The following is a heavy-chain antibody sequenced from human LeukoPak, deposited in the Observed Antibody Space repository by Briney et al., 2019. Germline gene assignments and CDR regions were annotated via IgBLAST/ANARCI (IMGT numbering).Heavy chain of an antibody. J-gene: IGHJ4*02. CDR2: IYNSGST. V-gene: IGHV4-39*07. D-gene: IGHD3-10*01. CDR3: VRKPYGSGTPFDY. Sequence: PSETLSLTCTVSGGSVSSNSCYWGWIRQPPGKGLEWIGSIYNSGSTYYNPSLKSRVTIFVDTSKNQFSLKLSSVNAADTAVYYCVRKPYGSGTPFDYWGQGTLVTVSS. CDR1: GGSVSSNSCY.